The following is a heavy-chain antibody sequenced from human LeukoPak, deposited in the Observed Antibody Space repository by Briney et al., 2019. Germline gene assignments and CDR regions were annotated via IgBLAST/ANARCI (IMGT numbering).Heavy chain of an antibody. D-gene: IGHD2-15*01. CDR1: GFTFSSYG. J-gene: IGHJ4*02. V-gene: IGHV3-33*01. Sequence: PGRSLRLSCAASGFTFSSYGMHWVRQAPGKGLEWVAVIWYDGGNKYYADSVKGRFTISRDNSKNTLYLQMNSLRAEDTAVYYCARDLGYCSGGSCDHFDYWGQGTLVTVSS. CDR2: IWYDGGNK. CDR3: ARDLGYCSGGSCDHFDY.